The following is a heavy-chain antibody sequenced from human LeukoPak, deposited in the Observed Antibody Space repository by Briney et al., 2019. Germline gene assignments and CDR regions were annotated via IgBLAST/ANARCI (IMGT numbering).Heavy chain of an antibody. CDR2: INPNSGAA. J-gene: IGHJ4*02. CDR1: GYTFTGYY. CDR3: ASGGRVGRQVIPEDDVEVSDY. V-gene: IGHV1-2*02. Sequence: ASVKVSCKASGYTFTGYYIHWVRQAPGQGLEWMGWINPNSGAANYAQKFQDRVTMTRDTSISTAYMELRRLRSDDAAVYYCASGGRVGRQVIPEDDVEVSDYWGQGTLVTVSS. D-gene: IGHD3-16*01.